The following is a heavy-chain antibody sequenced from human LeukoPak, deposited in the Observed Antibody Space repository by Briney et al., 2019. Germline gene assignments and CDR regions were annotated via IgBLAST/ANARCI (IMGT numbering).Heavy chain of an antibody. CDR3: RANLRDFDY. V-gene: IGHV1-69*13. CDR1: GGTFSSYA. D-gene: IGHD4/OR15-4a*01. J-gene: IGHJ4*02. CDR2: IIPIFGTA. Sequence: ASVKVSCKASGGTFSSYAISWVRQAPGQGLEWMGGIIPIFGTANYAQKFQGRVTITADESTSAAYMELSSLRSEDTAVYYCRANLRDFDYWGQGTLVTVSS.